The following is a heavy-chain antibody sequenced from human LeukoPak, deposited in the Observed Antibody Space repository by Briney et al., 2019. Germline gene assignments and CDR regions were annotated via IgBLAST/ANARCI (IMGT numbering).Heavy chain of an antibody. CDR1: GFTFSSYW. J-gene: IGHJ4*02. CDR3: ARVGYDSSGYLHFDY. CDR2: IKQDGSEK. Sequence: PGGSLRLSCAASGFTFSSYWMSWVRQAPGKGLEWVANIKQDGSEKYYVDSVKGRFTISRDNAKKSLYLQMNSLRAEDTAVYYCARVGYDSSGYLHFDYWGQGTLVTVSS. D-gene: IGHD3-22*01. V-gene: IGHV3-7*01.